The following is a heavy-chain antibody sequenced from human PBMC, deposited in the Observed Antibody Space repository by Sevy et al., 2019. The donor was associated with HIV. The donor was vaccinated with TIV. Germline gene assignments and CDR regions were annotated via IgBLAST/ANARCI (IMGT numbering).Heavy chain of an antibody. J-gene: IGHJ4*02. CDR1: GFIFSSYA. D-gene: IGHD3-10*01. CDR3: ARTGGSGSSSDYFDY. V-gene: IGHV3-23*01. Sequence: GGSLRLSCAASGFIFSSYAMSWVRLAPGKGLEWASVITGSGGGTYYGDSVKGRFTISRDNSKNTVYLQMNSLRAEDTAVYYCARTGGSGSSSDYFDYWGQGTLVTVSS. CDR2: ITGSGGGT.